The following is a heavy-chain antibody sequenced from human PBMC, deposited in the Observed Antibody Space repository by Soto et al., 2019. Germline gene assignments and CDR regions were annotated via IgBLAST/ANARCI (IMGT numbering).Heavy chain of an antibody. V-gene: IGHV4-34*01. CDR2: INHSGST. D-gene: IGHD2-2*02. J-gene: IGHJ6*03. CDR3: ARGPYRKNRYYYYYMDV. CDR1: GGSFGGYY. Sequence: SETLSLTCAVYGGSFGGYYWSWIRQPPGKGLEWIGEINHSGSTNYNPSLKSRVTISVDTSKNQFSLKLSSVTAADTAVYYCARGPYRKNRYYYYYMDVWGKGTTVT.